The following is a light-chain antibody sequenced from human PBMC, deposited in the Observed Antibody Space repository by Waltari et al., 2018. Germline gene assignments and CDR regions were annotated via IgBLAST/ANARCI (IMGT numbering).Light chain of an antibody. CDR2: DVS. CDR3: NSYAGSSSWV. J-gene: IGLJ3*02. CDR1: SSDVGFYNY. Sequence: QSALTQPASVSGSPGQSITISCTGTSSDVGFYNYASWYQQHPGKAPKLMIYDVSERPAGVSNRFSVSKSGNTASLTVSGLQAEDEAYYYGNSYAGSSSWVFGGGTKLTVL. V-gene: IGLV2-14*01.